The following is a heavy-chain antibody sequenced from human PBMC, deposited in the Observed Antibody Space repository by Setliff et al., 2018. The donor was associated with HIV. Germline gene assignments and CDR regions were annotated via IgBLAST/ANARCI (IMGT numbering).Heavy chain of an antibody. CDR3: ARHAAATISSVWYANAAFDV. Sequence: SETLSLTCTVSGASTSGYFWTWMRQVPGKGLEWLGYINYSGETNYNPSLRRRVTISIDTSTNQFSLKIDSMTASDTAIYYCARHAAATISSVWYANAAFDVWGQGTGVTVS. J-gene: IGHJ3*01. CDR1: GASTSGYF. CDR2: INYSGET. V-gene: IGHV4-59*08. D-gene: IGHD3-22*01.